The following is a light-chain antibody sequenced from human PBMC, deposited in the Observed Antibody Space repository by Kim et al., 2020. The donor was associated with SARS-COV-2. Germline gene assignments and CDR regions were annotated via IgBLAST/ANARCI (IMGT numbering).Light chain of an antibody. J-gene: IGKJ4*01. CDR3: QQYGSSP. V-gene: IGKV3-20*01. CDR2: GAS. CDR1: QSVSSSY. Sequence: SLSQGESATLSGRASQSVSSSYLAWYQQKPGQAPRLLIYGASSRATGIPDRFSGSGSGTDFTLTISRLEPEDFAVYYCQQYGSSPFGGGTKVDIK.